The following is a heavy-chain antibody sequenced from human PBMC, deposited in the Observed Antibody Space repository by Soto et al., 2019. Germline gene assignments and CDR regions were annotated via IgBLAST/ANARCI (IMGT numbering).Heavy chain of an antibody. V-gene: IGHV1-24*01. CDR1: GYTLTELS. J-gene: IGHJ5*02. CDR3: ATVGDESSRHNWFDP. CDR2: FDPEDGET. Sequence: GASVKVSWKVSGYTLTELSMHWVRQAPGKGLEWMGGFDPEDGETIYAQKFQGRVTMTEDTSTDTAYMELSSLRSDDTAVYYCATVGDESSRHNWFDPWGQGTLVTVSS.